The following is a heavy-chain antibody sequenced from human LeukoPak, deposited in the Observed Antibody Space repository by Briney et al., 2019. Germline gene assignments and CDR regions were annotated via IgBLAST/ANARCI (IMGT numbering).Heavy chain of an antibody. CDR3: ARVTDSSGYYASHFDY. D-gene: IGHD3-22*01. J-gene: IGHJ4*02. CDR1: GYTFTGYY. CDR2: INPNSGGT. V-gene: IGHV1-2*02. Sequence: ASVKVSCKASGYTFTGYYMHWVRQAPGQGLDWMGWINPNSGGTNYAQKFQGRVTMTRDTSISTAYMELSRLRSDDTAVYYCARVTDSSGYYASHFDYWGQGTLVTVSS.